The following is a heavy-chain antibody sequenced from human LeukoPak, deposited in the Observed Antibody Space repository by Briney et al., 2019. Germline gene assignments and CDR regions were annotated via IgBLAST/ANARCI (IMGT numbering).Heavy chain of an antibody. V-gene: IGHV4-59*01. CDR1: GGSISGYY. D-gene: IGHD1-26*01. Sequence: SETLSLTCTVSGGSISGYYWSWIRQPPGKGLEWIGYIFYSGSTNYNPSLKSRVTIFLDTSRYQFSLKVSSVTAADTAVYYCARDNGSYSPWRPWGQGTLVTVSS. CDR2: IFYSGST. J-gene: IGHJ5*02. CDR3: ARDNGSYSPWRP.